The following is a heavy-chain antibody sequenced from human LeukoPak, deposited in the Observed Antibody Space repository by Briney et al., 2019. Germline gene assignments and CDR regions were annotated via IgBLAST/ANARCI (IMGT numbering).Heavy chain of an antibody. D-gene: IGHD4-17*01. CDR1: GYTFTSYG. CDR2: ISGYNGNT. V-gene: IGHV1-18*01. CDR3: ARDHTVTIDAFDI. J-gene: IGHJ3*02. Sequence: ASVKVSCKASGYTFTSYGISWVRQAPGQGLEWMGWISGYNGNTNYAQKLQGRVTMTTDTSTSTAYMELRSLRSEDTAVYYCARDHTVTIDAFDIWGQGTMVTVSS.